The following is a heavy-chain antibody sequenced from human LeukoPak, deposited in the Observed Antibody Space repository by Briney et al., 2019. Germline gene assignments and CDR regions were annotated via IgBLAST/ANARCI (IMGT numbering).Heavy chain of an antibody. CDR3: VVDYGDLIGWTQKYYFDY. J-gene: IGHJ4*02. Sequence: PSQTLSLTCAVSGGSISSGGYSWSWIRQPPGKGLEWIGYIYHSGSTYYNPSLKSRVTISVDRSKNQFSLKLSSVTAADTAVYYCVVDYGDLIGWTQKYYFDYWGQGTLVTVSS. V-gene: IGHV4-30-2*01. D-gene: IGHD4-17*01. CDR2: IYHSGST. CDR1: GGSISSGGYS.